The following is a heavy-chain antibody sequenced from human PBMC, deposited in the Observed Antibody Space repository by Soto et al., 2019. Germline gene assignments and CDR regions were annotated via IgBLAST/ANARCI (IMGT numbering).Heavy chain of an antibody. V-gene: IGHV3-30*18. CDR1: GFTFSSYG. CDR3: AKTLPGVGATTSFDY. D-gene: IGHD1-26*01. CDR2: ISYDGSNK. J-gene: IGHJ4*02. Sequence: QVQLVESGGGVVQPGRSLRLSCAASGFTFSSYGMHWVRQAPGKGLEWVAVISYDGSNKYYADSVKGRFTISRDNSKNTLYLQMTSLRAEDTAVYYCAKTLPGVGATTSFDYWGQGTLVTVSS.